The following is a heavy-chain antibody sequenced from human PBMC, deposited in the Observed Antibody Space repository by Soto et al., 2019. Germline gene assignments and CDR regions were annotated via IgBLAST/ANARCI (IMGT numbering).Heavy chain of an antibody. CDR1: GGTFSSYA. CDR2: IIPIFGTA. J-gene: IGHJ4*02. Sequence: SVKVSCKASGGTFSSYAISWVRQAPGQGLEWMGGIIPIFGTANYAQKFQGRVTITADESTSTAYMELSSLRSEDTAVYYCAKDLSDTAMVPYFDYWGQGTLVTVSS. V-gene: IGHV1-69*13. CDR3: AKDLSDTAMVPYFDY. D-gene: IGHD5-18*01.